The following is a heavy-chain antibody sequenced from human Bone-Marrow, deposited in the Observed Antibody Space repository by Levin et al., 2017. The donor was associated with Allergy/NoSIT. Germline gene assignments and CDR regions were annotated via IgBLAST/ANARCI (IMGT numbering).Heavy chain of an antibody. Sequence: PGGSLRLSCAASGFTFSAYSMNWVRQAPGKGLEWVSVISGSSGSINYADSVKGRFTISRDNAKNSLYLQMNSLRAEDTAVYYCARWPRVGGTPKEIFWGQGTLVTVSS. V-gene: IGHV3-48*01. CDR1: GFTFSAYS. CDR2: ISGSSGSI. J-gene: IGHJ4*02. CDR3: ARWPRVGGTPKEIF. D-gene: IGHD1-26*01.